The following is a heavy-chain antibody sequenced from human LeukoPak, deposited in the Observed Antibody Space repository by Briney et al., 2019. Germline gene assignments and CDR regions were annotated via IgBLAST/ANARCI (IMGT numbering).Heavy chain of an antibody. V-gene: IGHV3-23*01. CDR3: AKGSPTYYYDSSGFSGDY. CDR2: ISGSGGST. CDR1: GFTFSSYA. J-gene: IGHJ4*02. Sequence: GGSLRLSCAASGFTFSSYAMSWVRQAPGKGLEWVSAISGSGGSTYYADSVKGRFTISRDNSKSTLYLQMNSLRAEDTAVYYCAKGSPTYYYDSSGFSGDYWGQGTLVTVSS. D-gene: IGHD3-22*01.